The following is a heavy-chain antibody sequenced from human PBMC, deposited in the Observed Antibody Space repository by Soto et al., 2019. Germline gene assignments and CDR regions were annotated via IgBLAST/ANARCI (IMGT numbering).Heavy chain of an antibody. CDR1: DGNIRNHG. D-gene: IGHD6-13*01. Sequence: SVTQRLRKTVSDGNIRNHGGSWIRQQPGKGLEWIGYIYYSGSTNYNPPLKSRVTISVDTSKNQFSLKLSSVTAADTAVYYCARHTYSSRWTGFDYWGQGTLDTVSS. V-gene: IGHV4-59*08. J-gene: IGHJ4*02. CDR2: IYYSGST. CDR3: ARHTYSSRWTGFDY.